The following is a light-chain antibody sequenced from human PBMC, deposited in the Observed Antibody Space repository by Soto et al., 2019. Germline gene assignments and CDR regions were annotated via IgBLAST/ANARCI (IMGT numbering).Light chain of an antibody. J-gene: IGLJ3*02. CDR3: AAWDDSLSGWV. V-gene: IGLV1-44*01. CDR1: SSNIGSNP. CDR2: GNN. Sequence: QSVLTQPPSASGTPGQRVTISCSGSSSNIGSNPVNWYQQLPGTAPKLLIYGNNQRPSGVPDRFSGSKSGTSASLAISGLQSEDETDYYCAAWDDSLSGWVFGGGTKLTVL.